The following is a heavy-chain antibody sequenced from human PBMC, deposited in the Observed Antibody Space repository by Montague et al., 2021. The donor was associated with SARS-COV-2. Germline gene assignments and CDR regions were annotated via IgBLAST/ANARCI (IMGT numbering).Heavy chain of an antibody. Sequence: SLRLSCAASGFTFSSYWMSWVRQAPGKGLEWVANIKQDGSEKYYVDSVKGRFTISGDNAKNSLYLQMNSLRAEDTAVYYCAKGGFYRFDAFDTWGQGTIVTVSS. V-gene: IGHV3-7*01. CDR3: AKGGFYRFDAFDT. CDR2: IKQDGSEK. CDR1: GFTFSSYW. J-gene: IGHJ3*02. D-gene: IGHD2/OR15-2a*01.